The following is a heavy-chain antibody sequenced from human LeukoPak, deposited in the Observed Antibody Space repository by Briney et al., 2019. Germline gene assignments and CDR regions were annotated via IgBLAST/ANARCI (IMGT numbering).Heavy chain of an antibody. V-gene: IGHV1-18*01. CDR3: ARDNPYGGGLSGYYFDY. J-gene: IGHJ4*02. CDR1: GYTFTSYG. D-gene: IGHD2-15*01. Sequence: ASVKVSCKASGYTFTSYGISWVRQAPGQELEWMGWISAYNGNTNYAQKLQGRVTMTTDTSTSTAYMELRSLRSDDTAVYYCARDNPYGGGLSGYYFDYWGQGTLVTVSS. CDR2: ISAYNGNT.